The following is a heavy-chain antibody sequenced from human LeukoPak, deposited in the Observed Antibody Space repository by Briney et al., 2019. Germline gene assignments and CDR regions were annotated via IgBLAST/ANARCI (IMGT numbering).Heavy chain of an antibody. CDR3: AAYCGGDCYSEGNWFDP. J-gene: IGHJ5*02. CDR2: IYYSGST. CDR1: GGSISSHY. V-gene: IGHV4-59*11. Sequence: PSDTLSLTCTVSGGSISSHYWSWIRQPPGKGLERIGYIYYSGSTNYNPSLKSRVTISVDTSKNQFSLKLSSVTAADTAVYYCAAYCGGDCYSEGNWFDPWGQGTLVTVSS. D-gene: IGHD2-21*02.